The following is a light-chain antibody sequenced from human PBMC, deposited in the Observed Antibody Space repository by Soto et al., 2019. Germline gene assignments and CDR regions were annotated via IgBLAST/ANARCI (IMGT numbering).Light chain of an antibody. J-gene: IGKJ1*01. V-gene: IGKV1-5*01. CDR2: DAS. CDR1: HSISIW. Sequence: IHMTQAPSSLSASLGDRVTITCRASHSISIWLAWYQQKPLKSPKLLIYDASSLESGVPSRFSGSGSGTEFTLTISSLQPDDFATYYCQQYNSYWTFGQGTKVDI. CDR3: QQYNSYWT.